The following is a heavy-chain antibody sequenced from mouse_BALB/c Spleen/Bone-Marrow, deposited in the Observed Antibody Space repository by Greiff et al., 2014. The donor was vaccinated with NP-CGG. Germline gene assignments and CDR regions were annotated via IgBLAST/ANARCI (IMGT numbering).Heavy chain of an antibody. D-gene: IGHD4-1*02. Sequence: VQLQQSGPGLVAPSQSLSITCTVSGFSLTNYGIHWVRQPPGKGLEWLGVIWAGGSTNYNSALMSRLSITKDNSKSQVFLKMNSLQTDDTAMYYCASTGAGAMDYWGQGTSATVSS. CDR3: ASTGAGAMDY. V-gene: IGHV2-9*02. J-gene: IGHJ4*01. CDR1: GFSLTNYG. CDR2: IWAGGST.